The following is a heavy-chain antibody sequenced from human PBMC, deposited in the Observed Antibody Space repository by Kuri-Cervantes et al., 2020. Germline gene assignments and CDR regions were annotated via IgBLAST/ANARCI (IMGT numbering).Heavy chain of an antibody. J-gene: IGHJ3*02. Sequence: GGSLRLSCAASGFTFSDYYMSWIRQAPGKGLEWVAVISYDGSNKDYADSVKGRFTISRDNSKNSLYLQMNSLRAEDTAVYYCARAITRNDAFDIWGQGTMVTVSS. CDR1: GFTFSDYY. CDR2: ISYDGSNK. V-gene: IGHV3-30*03. CDR3: ARAITRNDAFDI.